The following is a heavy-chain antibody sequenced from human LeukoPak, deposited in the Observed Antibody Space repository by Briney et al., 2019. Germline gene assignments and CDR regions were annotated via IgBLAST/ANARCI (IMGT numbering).Heavy chain of an antibody. D-gene: IGHD4-17*01. J-gene: IGHJ4*02. CDR1: GYTFTSYD. CDR2: MNPNSGST. Sequence: ASVKVSCKASGYTFTSYDINWVRQATGQGLEWMGWMNPNSGSTSYAQKFQGRVTMTRDTSTSTVYMELSSLRSEDTAVYYCARDFVHFYGDYHYYFDYWGQGTLVTVSS. V-gene: IGHV1-8*01. CDR3: ARDFVHFYGDYHYYFDY.